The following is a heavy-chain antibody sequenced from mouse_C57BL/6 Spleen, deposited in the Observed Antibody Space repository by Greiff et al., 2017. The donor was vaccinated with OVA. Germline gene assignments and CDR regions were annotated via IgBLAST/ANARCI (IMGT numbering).Heavy chain of an antibody. Sequence: QVQLQQSGTELVKPGASVKLSCKASGYTFTSYWMHWVKQRPGRGLEWIGNINPSNGGTNYNEKFKSKATLTVDKSSSTAYMQLSSLTSEDSAVYYCARSFYYGSSWYYFDYWGQGTTLTVSS. CDR1: GYTFTSYW. D-gene: IGHD1-1*01. CDR2: INPSNGGT. CDR3: ARSFYYGSSWYYFDY. J-gene: IGHJ2*01. V-gene: IGHV1-53*01.